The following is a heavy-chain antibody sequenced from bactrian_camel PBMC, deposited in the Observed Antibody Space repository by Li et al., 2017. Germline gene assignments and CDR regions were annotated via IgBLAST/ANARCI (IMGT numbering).Heavy chain of an antibody. CDR3: ATRAVQAGAGYNY. V-gene: IGHV3S40*01. CDR1: GFTVQNYA. J-gene: IGHJ4*01. D-gene: IGHD3*01. Sequence: VESGGGLVRPGGSLRLSCAVSGFTVQNYAMTWVRQAPGKGLEWVSTINSSPGRTDYATSVKGRFTISVDVANNTMFLQLNTLKTEDTAMYYCATRAVQAGAGYNYWGQGTQVTVS. CDR2: INSSPGRT.